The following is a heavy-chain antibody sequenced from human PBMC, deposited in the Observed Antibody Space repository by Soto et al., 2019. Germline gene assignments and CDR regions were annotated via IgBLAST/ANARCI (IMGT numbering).Heavy chain of an antibody. D-gene: IGHD3-22*01. J-gene: IGHJ3*02. Sequence: ASVKVSCKASGYSFTTYSLNWVRQAPGQGLEWMGWLATDNGNTNYAPKLQGRVTMTTDTSTSTAYMELRSLRSDDTAVYYCARGYDKSGYSGAVDIWGQGAMVTVSS. CDR1: GYSFTTYS. CDR2: LATDNGNT. CDR3: ARGYDKSGYSGAVDI. V-gene: IGHV1-18*04.